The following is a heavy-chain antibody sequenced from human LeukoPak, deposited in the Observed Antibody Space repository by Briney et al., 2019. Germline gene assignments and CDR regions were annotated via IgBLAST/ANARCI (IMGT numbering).Heavy chain of an antibody. J-gene: IGHJ4*02. D-gene: IGHD5-12*01. CDR2: ISSSSTTI. V-gene: IGHV3-48*02. CDR3: ARDGQYGGYVPYYFDY. CDR1: GFTFSSYE. Sequence: PGGSLRLSCAASGFTFSSYEMNWVRQAPGKGLEWVSYISSSSTTIYYADSVKGRFTISRDNAKNSLYLQMNTLRDEDTAVYYCARDGQYGGYVPYYFDYWGQGTLVTVSS.